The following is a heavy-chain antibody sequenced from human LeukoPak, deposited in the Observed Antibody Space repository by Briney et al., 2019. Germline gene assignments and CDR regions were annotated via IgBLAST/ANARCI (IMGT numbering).Heavy chain of an antibody. CDR1: GFTFSSYA. V-gene: IGHV3-23*01. CDR3: AKVYYYYDSSGYYYYFDY. Sequence: GGSLRLSCAASGFTFSSYAMSWVRQAPGKGLEWVSAISGSGGSTYYADSVKGRFTISRDNSKNTLYLQMNSLRAEVTVVYYCAKVYYYYDSSGYYYYFDYWGQGTLVTVSS. D-gene: IGHD3-22*01. CDR2: ISGSGGST. J-gene: IGHJ4*02.